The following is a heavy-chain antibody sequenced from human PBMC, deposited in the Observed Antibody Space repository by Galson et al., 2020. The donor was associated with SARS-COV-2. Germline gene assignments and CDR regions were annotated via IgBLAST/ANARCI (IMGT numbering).Heavy chain of an antibody. D-gene: IGHD5-18*01. CDR3: AKDLGYSYGPGYYYYYMDV. J-gene: IGHJ6*03. V-gene: IGHV3-23*01. CDR1: GFTFSSYA. Sequence: GGSLRLSCAASGFTFSSYAMSWVRQAPGKGLEWVSAISGSGGSTYYADSVKGRFTISRDNSKNTLYLQMNSLRAEDTAVYYCAKDLGYSYGPGYYYYYMDVWGKGTTVTVSS. CDR2: ISGSGGST.